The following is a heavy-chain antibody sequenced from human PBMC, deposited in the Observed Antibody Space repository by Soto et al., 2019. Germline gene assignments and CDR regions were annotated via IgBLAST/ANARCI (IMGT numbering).Heavy chain of an antibody. D-gene: IGHD2-15*01. J-gene: IGHJ5*02. CDR3: ARHAFDIVVVVAATPGLDP. V-gene: IGHV5-10-1*01. CDR1: GYSFTRYW. Sequence: VESLKISCNGSGYSFTRYWISWGRQMPWKGLEWMGRIDPSDSYTNYSPSFQGHVTISADKSISTAYLQWSSLKASDAAMSYCARHAFDIVVVVAATPGLDPWGQGTLVTVSS. CDR2: IDPSDSYT.